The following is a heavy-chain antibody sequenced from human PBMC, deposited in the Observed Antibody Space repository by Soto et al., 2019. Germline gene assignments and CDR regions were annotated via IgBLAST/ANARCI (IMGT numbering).Heavy chain of an antibody. Sequence: EVQLLESGGGLVQPGGSWGLPWAAPGLTFSYYSMAGVRQTPEKGLEWVSGMSIGDAKTFYIDSVRGRFTVSRDSVKNTVDLQMNSLRAEDTALYYCARWDGYADLWGQGTLVTVSS. V-gene: IGHV3-23*01. D-gene: IGHD5-12*01. CDR3: ARWDGYADL. CDR2: MSIGDAKT. CDR1: GLTFSYYS. J-gene: IGHJ4*02.